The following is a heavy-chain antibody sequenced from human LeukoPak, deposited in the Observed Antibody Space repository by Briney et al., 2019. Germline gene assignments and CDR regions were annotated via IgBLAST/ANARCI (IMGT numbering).Heavy chain of an antibody. D-gene: IGHD3-16*01. CDR1: GFTFTSYW. V-gene: IGHV3-7*01. Sequence: PGGSLRLSYAASGFTFTSYWLSWVRQAPGKGLEWVANIRQDGREKSYADSVKGRFTISRDNAKTSVYLQMNSLRVEDTAVYYCAREGVGGFDSWGQGTLVTVSS. CDR3: AREGVGGFDS. CDR2: IRQDGREK. J-gene: IGHJ5*01.